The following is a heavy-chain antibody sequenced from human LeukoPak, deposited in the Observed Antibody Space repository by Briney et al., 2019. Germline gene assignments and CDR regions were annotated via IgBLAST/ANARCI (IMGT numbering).Heavy chain of an antibody. CDR3: ARRTSGYYIDY. CDR1: GSTFTNYW. J-gene: IGHJ4*02. Sequence: GASLKISCKGSGSTFTNYWIGWVRQMPGKGLEWMGIIWPSDSDTRYSPSFQGQVTISADKSISTAYLQWSSLKASDTAIYFCARRTSGYYIDYWGQGTLVSVSS. CDR2: IWPSDSDT. D-gene: IGHD1-26*01. V-gene: IGHV5-51*01.